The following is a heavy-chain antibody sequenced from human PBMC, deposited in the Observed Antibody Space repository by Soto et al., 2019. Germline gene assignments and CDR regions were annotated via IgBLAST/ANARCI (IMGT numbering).Heavy chain of an antibody. CDR3: VIQSCSGSYFHVGSGGHFDS. J-gene: IGHJ4*02. V-gene: IGHV3-30*02. Sequence: PGGSLILSCAASGFTFSSYGMHWVRQAPGKGLEWVAGIWYDGSNTYYLDSVKGRFTISRDNSKNALYLEMTSLRADDTAIYYCVIQSCSGSYFHVGSGGHFDSWGQGTLVTVSS. CDR2: IWYDGSNT. D-gene: IGHD3-10*02. CDR1: GFTFSSYG.